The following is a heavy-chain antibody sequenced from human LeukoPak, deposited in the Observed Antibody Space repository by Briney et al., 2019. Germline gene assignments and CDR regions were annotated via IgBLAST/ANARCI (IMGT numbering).Heavy chain of an antibody. Sequence: PGGSLRLSCAASGFTFSNAWMSWVRQAPGKGLEWVSAISGSGGSTYYADSEKGRFTISRDNSKNTLYLQMNSLRAEDTAVYYCAKDNYYYDSSGYSVVHFDYWGQGTLVAVSS. CDR2: ISGSGGST. CDR3: AKDNYYYDSSGYSVVHFDY. J-gene: IGHJ4*02. V-gene: IGHV3-23*01. CDR1: GFTFSNAW. D-gene: IGHD3-22*01.